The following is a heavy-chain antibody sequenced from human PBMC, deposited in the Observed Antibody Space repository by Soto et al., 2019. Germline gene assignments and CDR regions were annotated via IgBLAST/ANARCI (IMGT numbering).Heavy chain of an antibody. CDR3: ARVRRNDASDYYGMDI. D-gene: IGHD1-1*01. V-gene: IGHV3-48*02. CDR2: ISSGSTTI. Sequence: TGGSLRLSCAASGFSFSTSTMNWVRQAPGKGLEWVSYISSGSTTIYYADSVKGRFTIARDNGKNPLYLQMNSLRDEDTAVYYCARVRRNDASDYYGMDIWGQGTTVTVSS. J-gene: IGHJ6*02. CDR1: GFSFSTST.